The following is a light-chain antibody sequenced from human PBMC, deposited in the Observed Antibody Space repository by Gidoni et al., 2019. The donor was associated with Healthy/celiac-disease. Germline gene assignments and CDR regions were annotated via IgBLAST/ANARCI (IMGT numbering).Light chain of an antibody. CDR2: AAS. CDR1: QGISNY. Sequence: DIQMTPSPSSLSASVGDRVTITCRASQGISNYLAWYQQKPGKVPKLLIYAASTLQSGVPSRFSGSGSGTDFTLTISSLQPEDVATYYCQKCNSAPITFGQXTRLEIK. V-gene: IGKV1-27*01. J-gene: IGKJ5*01. CDR3: QKCNSAPIT.